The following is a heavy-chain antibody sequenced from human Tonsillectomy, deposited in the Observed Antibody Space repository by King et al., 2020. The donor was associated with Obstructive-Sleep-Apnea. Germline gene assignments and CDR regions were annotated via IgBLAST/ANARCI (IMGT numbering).Heavy chain of an antibody. V-gene: IGHV3-21*01. D-gene: IGHD3-10*01. J-gene: IGHJ4*02. Sequence: VQLVESGGGLVKPGGSLRLSCAASGFTFSSYSINWVRQTPGKGLDWVSSITSTGYYIYYADSVKGRFTISRDNAKNSLYLQMNSLSAEDTAVYYCARDGGDYYGSGSSNFDYWGQGTLVTVSS. CDR2: ITSTGYYI. CDR3: ARDGGDYYGSGSSNFDY. CDR1: GFTFSSYS.